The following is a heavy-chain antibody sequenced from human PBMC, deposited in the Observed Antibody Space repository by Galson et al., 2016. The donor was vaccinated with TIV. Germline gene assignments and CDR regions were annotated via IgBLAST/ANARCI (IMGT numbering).Heavy chain of an antibody. CDR2: ISGRGGTK. CDR3: ARGPTTRRGYYGLDI. J-gene: IGHJ6*02. Sequence: SLRLSCAASGFSLSDYAMTWVRQAPGKGLEWVSDISGRGGTKHYEDSVKGRFTISRDNSKNTLYLHMSSLRAEDTALYYCARGPTTRRGYYGLDIWGQGTTVTVSS. V-gene: IGHV3-23*01. CDR1: GFSLSDYA. D-gene: IGHD1-26*01.